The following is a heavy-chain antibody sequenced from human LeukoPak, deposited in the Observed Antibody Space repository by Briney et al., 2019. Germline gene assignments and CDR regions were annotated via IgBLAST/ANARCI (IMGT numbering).Heavy chain of an antibody. CDR2: IYYSGST. J-gene: IGHJ6*02. CDR1: GGSISSYY. CDR3: ARVSDYYYGMDV. Sequence: SETLSLTCTVPGGSISSYYWSWIRQPPGKGLEWIGYIYYSGSTNYTPSLKSRVTISVDTSKNQFSLKLSSVTAADTAVYYCARVSDYYYGMDVWGQGTTVTVSS. V-gene: IGHV4-59*01.